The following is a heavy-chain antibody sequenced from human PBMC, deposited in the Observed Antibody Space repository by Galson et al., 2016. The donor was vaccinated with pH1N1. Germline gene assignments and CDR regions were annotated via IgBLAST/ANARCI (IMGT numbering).Heavy chain of an antibody. Sequence: SLRLSCAASGFIFSDYWMGWVRQAPGKGLEWVAKINQDGSRKYYVDSMKGRCTISRDNAENSLSLQMNSLSVEDTALYYCATEDYYHSLYWGQGILVTVSS. CDR1: GFIFSDYW. V-gene: IGHV3-7*01. CDR3: ATEDYYHSLY. J-gene: IGHJ1*01. CDR2: INQDGSRK. D-gene: IGHD1-26*01.